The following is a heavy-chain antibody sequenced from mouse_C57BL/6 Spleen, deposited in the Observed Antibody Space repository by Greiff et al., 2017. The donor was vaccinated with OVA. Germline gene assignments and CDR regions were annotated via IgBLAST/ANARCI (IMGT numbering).Heavy chain of an antibody. V-gene: IGHV1-80*01. CDR2: IYPGDGDT. CDR3: ARHEEDWAWFAY. Sequence: QVQLQQSGAELVKPGASVKISCKASGYAFSSYWMNWVKQRPGKGLEWIGQIYPGDGDTNYNGKFKGKATLTADKSSSTAYMQLSSLTSEDSAVYFCARHEEDWAWFAYWGQGTLVTVSA. J-gene: IGHJ3*01. CDR1: GYAFSSYW. D-gene: IGHD4-1*01.